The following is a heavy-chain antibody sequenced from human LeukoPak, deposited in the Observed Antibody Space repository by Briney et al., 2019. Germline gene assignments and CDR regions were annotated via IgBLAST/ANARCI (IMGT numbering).Heavy chain of an antibody. Sequence: SVKVSCKASGGTFSSYAISWVRQAPGQGLEWMGGIIPIFGTANYAQKFQGRVTITADKSTSTAYMELRSLRSDDTAVYYCAIFGYQLLSMDAFDIWGQGTMVTVSS. CDR2: IIPIFGTA. V-gene: IGHV1-69*06. CDR1: GGTFSSYA. J-gene: IGHJ3*02. D-gene: IGHD2-2*01. CDR3: AIFGYQLLSMDAFDI.